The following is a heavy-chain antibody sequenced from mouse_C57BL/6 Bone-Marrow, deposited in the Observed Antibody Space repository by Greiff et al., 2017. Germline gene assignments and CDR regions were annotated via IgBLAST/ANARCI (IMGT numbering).Heavy chain of an antibody. V-gene: IGHV1-81*01. CDR1: GYTFTSYG. D-gene: IGHD1-1*01. J-gene: IGHJ4*01. CDR2: IYPRSGNT. Sequence: QVPLQQSGAELARPGASVKLSCKASGYTFTSYGISWVKQRTGQGLEWIGEIYPRSGNTYYNEKFKGKATLTADKSSSTAYMELRSLTSEDSAVYFCARAPYYYGSSFYYAMDYWGQGTSVTVSS. CDR3: ARAPYYYGSSFYYAMDY.